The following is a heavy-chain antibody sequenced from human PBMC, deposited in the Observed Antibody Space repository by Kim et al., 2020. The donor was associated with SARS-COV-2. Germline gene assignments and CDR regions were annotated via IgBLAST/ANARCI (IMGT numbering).Heavy chain of an antibody. CDR3: AREDIVVVPALYYYYGMDV. Sequence: GGSLRLSCAASGFTFSSYGMHWVRQAPGKGLEGVAVIWYDGSNKYYADSVKGRFTISRDNSKNTLYLQMNSLRAEDTAVYYCAREDIVVVPALYYYYGMDVWGQGTTVTVSS. CDR1: GFTFSSYG. CDR2: IWYDGSNK. V-gene: IGHV3-33*01. D-gene: IGHD2-2*01. J-gene: IGHJ6*02.